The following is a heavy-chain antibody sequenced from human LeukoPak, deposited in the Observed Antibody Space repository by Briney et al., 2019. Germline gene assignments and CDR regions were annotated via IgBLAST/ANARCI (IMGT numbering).Heavy chain of an antibody. CDR3: ARAVDDFYYYMDV. J-gene: IGHJ6*03. D-gene: IGHD6-19*01. CDR2: IYHSGST. V-gene: IGHV4-4*02. Sequence: SETLSLTCAVSGGSISSSNWWSWVRQPPGKGLEWIGEIYHSGSTNYNPSLKSRVTISEDMSKNQFSLKLRSVTAADTAVYYCARAVDDFYYYMDVWGKGTTVTVSS. CDR1: GGSISSSNW.